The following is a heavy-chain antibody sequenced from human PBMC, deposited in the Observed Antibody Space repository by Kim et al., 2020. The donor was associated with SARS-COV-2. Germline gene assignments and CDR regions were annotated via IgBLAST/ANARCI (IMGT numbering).Heavy chain of an antibody. D-gene: IGHD3-22*01. Sequence: GGSLRLSCAASGFTFSSYEMNWVRQAPGKGLEWVAYISGSGTTIYYADSVKGRFTISRDNAKNSLYLQMNSLRAEDTAVYYCAPNYYDSSGYYSGDYWGQGTLVTVSS. CDR3: APNYYDSSGYYSGDY. CDR1: GFTFSSYE. V-gene: IGHV3-48*03. J-gene: IGHJ4*02. CDR2: ISGSGTTI.